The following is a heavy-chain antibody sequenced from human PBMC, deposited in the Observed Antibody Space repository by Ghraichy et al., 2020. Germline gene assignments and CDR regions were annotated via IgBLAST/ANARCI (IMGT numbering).Heavy chain of an antibody. CDR2: ITGSGGDT. V-gene: IGHV3-23*01. Sequence: GGSLRLSCAASGFSFRSYAMSWVRQAPGKGLEWVSTITGSGGDTSYADSVKGRFTISRDNSKNTLFLQMSSLRVEDTAVYYCANMGLLGQFYHYYMDVWGKGTTLTVSS. CDR3: ANMGLLGQFYHYYMDV. J-gene: IGHJ6*03. D-gene: IGHD1-26*01. CDR1: GFSFRSYA.